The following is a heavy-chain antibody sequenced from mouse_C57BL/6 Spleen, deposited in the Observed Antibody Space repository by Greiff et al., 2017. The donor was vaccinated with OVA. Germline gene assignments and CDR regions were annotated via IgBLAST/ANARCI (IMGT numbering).Heavy chain of an antibody. J-gene: IGHJ4*01. D-gene: IGHD1-1*01. Sequence: EVQLVESGGGLVKPGGSLKLSCAASGFTFSSYAMSWVRQTPEKRLEWVATISDGGSYTYYPDNVKGRFTISRDNAKNNLYLQMSHLKSEDTAMYYCARDVGYYGSLYYAMDYWGQGTSVTVSS. CDR2: ISDGGSYT. CDR3: ARDVGYYGSLYYAMDY. V-gene: IGHV5-4*01. CDR1: GFTFSSYA.